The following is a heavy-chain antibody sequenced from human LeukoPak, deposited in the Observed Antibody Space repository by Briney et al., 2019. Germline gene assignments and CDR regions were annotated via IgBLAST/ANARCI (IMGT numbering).Heavy chain of an antibody. CDR2: IYYSGST. CDR1: GGSISSSSYY. Sequence: SETLSLTCTVSGGSISSSSYYWGWIRQPPGKGLEWIGSIYYSGSTCYNPSLKSRVTISVDTSKNQFSLKLSSVTAADTAVYYCARHRIVPAAMSGFDYWGQGTLVTVSS. D-gene: IGHD2-2*01. CDR3: ARHRIVPAAMSGFDY. V-gene: IGHV4-39*01. J-gene: IGHJ4*02.